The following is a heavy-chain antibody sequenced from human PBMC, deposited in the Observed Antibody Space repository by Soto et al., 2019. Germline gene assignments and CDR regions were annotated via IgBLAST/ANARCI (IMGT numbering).Heavy chain of an antibody. CDR2: TYYGVNT. CDR1: GGSISSRTYP. J-gene: IGHJ6*02. V-gene: IGHV4-39*01. CDR3: ARHPGYCSGSSCYGYYTMDG. D-gene: IGHD2-2*01. Sequence: SDTLSLTCIDSGGSISSRTYPWAWIRKPPGKVMEWMGTTYYGVNTYYNPSLESRVTISVDTPKNQFSLELSSVTAADTAVYSCARHPGYCSGSSCYGYYTMDGWGQGTTVS.